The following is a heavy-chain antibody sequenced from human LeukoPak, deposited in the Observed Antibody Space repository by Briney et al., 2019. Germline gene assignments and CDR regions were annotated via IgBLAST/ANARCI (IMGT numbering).Heavy chain of an antibody. CDR3: ARDDPSMIAALHY. CDR1: GFTFWNYR. CDR2: IDGTSTNV. V-gene: IGHV3-21*01. D-gene: IGHD6-6*01. Sequence: GGSLRLSCAPSGFTFWNYRMNWVRQAPGKGLEWVSSIDGTSTNVYYADSVKGRFTISRDNAKNSVYLQMSSLRAEDTAVYYCARDDPSMIAALHYWGQGTLVTVSS. J-gene: IGHJ4*02.